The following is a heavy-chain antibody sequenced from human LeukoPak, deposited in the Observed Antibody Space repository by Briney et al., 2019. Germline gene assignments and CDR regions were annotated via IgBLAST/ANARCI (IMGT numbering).Heavy chain of an antibody. CDR1: GGSFSGHY. CDR3: ARGQVLRSAYYFDY. CDR2: INHSGST. D-gene: IGHD3-3*01. V-gene: IGHV4-34*01. J-gene: IGHJ4*02. Sequence: SETLSLTCAVYGGSFSGHYWSWIRQPPGKGLEWIGEINHSGSTNYNPSLKSRVTISVDTSKNQFSLKLSSVTAADTAVYYCARGQVLRSAYYFDYWGQGTLVTVSS.